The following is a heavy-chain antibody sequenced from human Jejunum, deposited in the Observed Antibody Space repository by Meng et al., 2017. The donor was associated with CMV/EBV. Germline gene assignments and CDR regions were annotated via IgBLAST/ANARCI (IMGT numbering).Heavy chain of an antibody. CDR1: SRNG. D-gene: IGHD2/OR15-2a*01. V-gene: IGHV3-30*02. CDR2: TRFDGQI. Sequence: SRNGMHWVRQAPGKGLEWLGFTRFDGQIFHADSMKGRFTISRDNAKNSLYLQMNSLRVEDTAVYYCARGRRSCNNIRCHPGGMDVWGQGTTVTVSS. J-gene: IGHJ6*02. CDR3: ARGRRSCNNIRCHPGGMDV.